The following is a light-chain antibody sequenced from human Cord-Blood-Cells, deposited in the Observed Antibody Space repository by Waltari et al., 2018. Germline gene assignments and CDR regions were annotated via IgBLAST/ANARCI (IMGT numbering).Light chain of an antibody. Sequence: QSALTQPASVSGSPGQSITISCTGTSSDVGGYNYVSWYQQHPRKAPKLMISDLSKRPSEVSHRFSGSKSGNTASLTSSGVQAEDEDDYYCSSYTSSSTLYVFGTGTKVTVL. CDR1: SSDVGGYNY. CDR2: DLS. V-gene: IGLV2-14*01. CDR3: SSYTSSSTLYV. J-gene: IGLJ1*01.